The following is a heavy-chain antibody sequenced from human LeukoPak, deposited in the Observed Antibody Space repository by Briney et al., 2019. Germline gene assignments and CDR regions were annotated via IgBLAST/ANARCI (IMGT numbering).Heavy chain of an antibody. CDR3: ARGSVLLWFGELGERFDP. CDR1: GYTFTSYD. J-gene: IGHJ5*02. V-gene: IGHV1-8*01. D-gene: IGHD3-10*01. Sequence: ASVKVSCKASGYTFTSYDINWVRQATGQGLEWMGWMNPNSGNTGYAQKFQGRVTMTRNTSISTAYMELSSLRSEDTAVYYCARGSVLLWFGELGERFDPWGQGTLVTVSS. CDR2: MNPNSGNT.